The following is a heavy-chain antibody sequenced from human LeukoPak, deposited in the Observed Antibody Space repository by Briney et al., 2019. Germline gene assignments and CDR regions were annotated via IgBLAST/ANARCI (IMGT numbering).Heavy chain of an antibody. J-gene: IGHJ6*02. D-gene: IGHD3-3*01. CDR1: GGSISSYH. CDR3: TRSLGVVIHGGMDV. CDR2: IYYTGST. Sequence: SETLSLTCTVSGGSISSYHWSWIRQPPGKGLQWIGHIYYTGSTNYNPSLKSRLTISLDMSKNQFSLKLSSVTAADTAVYYCTRSLGVVIHGGMDVWGQGTTVTVSS. V-gene: IGHV4-59*01.